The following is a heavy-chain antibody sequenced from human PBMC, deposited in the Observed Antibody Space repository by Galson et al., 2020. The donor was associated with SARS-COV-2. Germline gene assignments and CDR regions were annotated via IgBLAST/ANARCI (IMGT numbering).Heavy chain of an antibody. CDR2: VSTIGSA. D-gene: IGHD3-10*01. Sequence: TLSLTCTVSGGSVSAGGFYWSWIRQPAGKGLEWIGRVSTIGSANYNPSLKSRITMSIDTSKNLFSLKMTSVTAADTAVYYCARTIYFGDLSMGNWFDPWGQGTLVIVSS. V-gene: IGHV4-61*02. CDR1: GGSVSAGGFY. CDR3: ARTIYFGDLSMGNWFDP. J-gene: IGHJ5*02.